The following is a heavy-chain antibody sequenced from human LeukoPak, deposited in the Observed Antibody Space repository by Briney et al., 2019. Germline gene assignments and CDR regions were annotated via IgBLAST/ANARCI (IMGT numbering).Heavy chain of an antibody. CDR2: IYYSGST. J-gene: IGHJ4*02. CDR1: GGSISSSSYY. V-gene: IGHV4-39*01. D-gene: IGHD2-15*01. Sequence: SETLSLACTVSGGSISSSSYYWGWIRQPPGKGLEWIGSIYYSGSTYYNPSLKSRVTISVDTSKNQFSLKLSSVTAADTAVYYCARHLTVVVAVFDYWGQGTLVTVSS. CDR3: ARHLTVVVAVFDY.